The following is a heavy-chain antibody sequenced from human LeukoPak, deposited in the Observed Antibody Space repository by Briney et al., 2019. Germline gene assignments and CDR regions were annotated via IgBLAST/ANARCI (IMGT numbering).Heavy chain of an antibody. CDR3: ARNGWFGELLYYFDY. CDR2: INHSGST. J-gene: IGHJ4*02. Sequence: SETLSLTCAVYGGSFSGYYWSWIRQPPGKGLEWIGEINHSGSTYYNPSLKSRVTISVDTSKNQFSLKLSSVTAADTAVYYCARNGWFGELLYYFDYWGQGTLVTVSS. V-gene: IGHV4-34*01. D-gene: IGHD3-10*01. CDR1: GGSFSGYY.